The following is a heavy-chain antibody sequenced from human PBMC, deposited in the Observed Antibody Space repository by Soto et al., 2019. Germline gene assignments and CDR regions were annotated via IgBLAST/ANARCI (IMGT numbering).Heavy chain of an antibody. J-gene: IGHJ4*02. D-gene: IGHD6-13*01. CDR2: ISYDGSNK. CDR1: GFTFSSYA. V-gene: IGHV3-30-3*01. Sequence: QVQLVESGGGVVQPGRSLRLSCAASGFTFSSYAMHWVRQAPGKGLEWVAVISYDGSNKYYADSVKGRFTISRDNSKNTLNLQMNSLRDEDTAVYYCARDGSIAAADYWGQGTLVTVSS. CDR3: ARDGSIAAADY.